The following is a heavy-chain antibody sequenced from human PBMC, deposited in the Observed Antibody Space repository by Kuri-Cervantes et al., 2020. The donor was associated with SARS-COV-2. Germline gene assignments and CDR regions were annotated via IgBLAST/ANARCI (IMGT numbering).Heavy chain of an antibody. CDR3: AKDSPGGYPNGNYFDY. J-gene: IGHJ4*02. CDR1: GYTFTSYG. D-gene: IGHD1-26*01. V-gene: IGHV1-18*01. Sequence: ASVKVSCKASGYTFTSYGISWVRQAPGQGLEWMGWISAYNGNTNYAQKLQGRVTMTTDTSTSTAYMELRSLRPEDTAVYYRAKDSPGGYPNGNYFDYWGQGTLVTVSS. CDR2: ISAYNGNT.